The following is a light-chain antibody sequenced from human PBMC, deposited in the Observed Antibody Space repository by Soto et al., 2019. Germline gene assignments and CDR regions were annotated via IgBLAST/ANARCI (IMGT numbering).Light chain of an antibody. CDR1: QSVSSY. CDR2: EAS. Sequence: EIVLTQSPATLSLSPGERATLSCRASQSVSSYLAWYKQKPGQAPRLLIYEASNRATGIPARFSGSGAGTDFTLTISSLYLEDFAVYYCQQRSIWPPDTFGQGTRLEIK. V-gene: IGKV3-11*01. CDR3: QQRSIWPPDT. J-gene: IGKJ5*01.